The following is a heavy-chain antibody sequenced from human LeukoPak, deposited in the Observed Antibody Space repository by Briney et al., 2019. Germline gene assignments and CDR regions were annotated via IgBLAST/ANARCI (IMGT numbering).Heavy chain of an antibody. D-gene: IGHD2-2*02. Sequence: ASVKVSCKASGYTFTSYYMHWVRQAPGQGLEWMGIINPSGGSTSYAQKFQGRVTMTRDTSTSTVYVELSSLRSEDTAVYYCARESMAATAIYSFDYWGQGTLVTVSS. V-gene: IGHV1-46*01. CDR3: ARESMAATAIYSFDY. CDR1: GYTFTSYY. J-gene: IGHJ4*02. CDR2: INPSGGST.